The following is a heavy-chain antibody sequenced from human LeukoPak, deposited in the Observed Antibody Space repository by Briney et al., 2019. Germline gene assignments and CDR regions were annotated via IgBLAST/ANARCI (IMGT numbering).Heavy chain of an antibody. CDR1: GFTFSSYA. J-gene: IGHJ4*02. CDR2: IYSGGST. Sequence: QSGGSLRLSCAASGFTFSSYAMSWVRQAPGKGLEWVSVIYSGGSTYYADSVKGRFTIPRDNSKNTLYLQMNSLRAEDTAVYYCARSPPFRQQLVTPTYYFDYWGQGTLVTVSS. CDR3: ARSPPFRQQLVTPTYYFDY. D-gene: IGHD6-13*01. V-gene: IGHV3-66*01.